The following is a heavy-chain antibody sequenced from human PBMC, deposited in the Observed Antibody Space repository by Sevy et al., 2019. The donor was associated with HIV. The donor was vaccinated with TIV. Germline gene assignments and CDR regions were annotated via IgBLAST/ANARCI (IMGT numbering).Heavy chain of an antibody. J-gene: IGHJ4*02. CDR3: ARDLPPSATTVAHFDC. V-gene: IGHV3-48*03. Sequence: GGSVRLSCAASGFTFSSYEMSWVRQAPGKGLEWVSYISNSGTTIYYSDSVKGRFTISRDNARNSLYLQMNSLRAEDTAIYYCARDLPPSATTVAHFDCWGQGTLVTVSS. CDR1: GFTFSSYE. D-gene: IGHD4-17*01. CDR2: ISNSGTTI.